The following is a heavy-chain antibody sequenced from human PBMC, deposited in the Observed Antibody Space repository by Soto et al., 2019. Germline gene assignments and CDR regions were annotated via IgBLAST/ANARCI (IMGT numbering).Heavy chain of an antibody. V-gene: IGHV1-3*01. CDR2: INAXNGNK. J-gene: IGHJ6*04. D-gene: IGHD3-3*02. Sequence: XSVKVSCRASGSTFTRYAMHWVRKANGQRLEWMXWINAXNGNKKYSQKXXGRVTITXXTSAGTAYMGLSSLISEDTAVYYCARDTAHSDVWGKGTAVTVYS. CDR1: GSTFTRYA. CDR3: ARDTAHSDV.